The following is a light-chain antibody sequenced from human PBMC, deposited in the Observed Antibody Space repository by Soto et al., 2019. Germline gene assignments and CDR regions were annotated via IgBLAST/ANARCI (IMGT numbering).Light chain of an antibody. Sequence: EVVMTQPPATLSVSPGERATLSCRASQSVSSNLAWYQHKPGQAPRLLIYGASTRATGIPARFSGSGSGTEFTLTISSLQSGDFAVYYCQQYNNWPPLTFGGGTKVEIK. CDR1: QSVSSN. CDR3: QQYNNWPPLT. CDR2: GAS. V-gene: IGKV3-15*01. J-gene: IGKJ4*01.